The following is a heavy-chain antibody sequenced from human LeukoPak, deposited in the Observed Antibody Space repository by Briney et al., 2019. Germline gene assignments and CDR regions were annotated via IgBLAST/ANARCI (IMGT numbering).Heavy chain of an antibody. CDR3: AKASYSSSWYLRM. Sequence: PGGSLRLSCAASGFTFSSYGMHWVRQAPGKGLEWVAFIRYDGSNKYYADSVKGRFTISRDNSKNTLYLQMNSLRAEDTAAYYCAKASYSSSWYLRMWGQGTLVTVSS. CDR1: GFTFSSYG. D-gene: IGHD6-13*01. J-gene: IGHJ4*02. V-gene: IGHV3-30*02. CDR2: IRYDGSNK.